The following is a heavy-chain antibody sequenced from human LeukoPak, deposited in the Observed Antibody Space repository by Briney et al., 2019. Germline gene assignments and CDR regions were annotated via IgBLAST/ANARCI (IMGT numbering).Heavy chain of an antibody. CDR2: IYYTGST. V-gene: IGHV4-59*01. Sequence: SETLSLTCSVSGDSIRSFFWSWIRQPPGKGLEWIGYIYYTGSTNYNPSLKSRVAISVDTSKNQFSLNLTSVTAADTAVYYCARGMAAAETRARNYYMDVWGEGTTVTVSS. J-gene: IGHJ6*03. CDR3: ARGMAAAETRARNYYMDV. D-gene: IGHD6-13*01. CDR1: GDSIRSFF.